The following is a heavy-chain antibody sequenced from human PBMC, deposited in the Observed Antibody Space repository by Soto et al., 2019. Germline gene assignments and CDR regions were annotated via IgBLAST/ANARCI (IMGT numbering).Heavy chain of an antibody. CDR3: ARGYIAVGGIGY. V-gene: IGHV3-33*01. CDR1: GFTFSSYG. CDR2: IWYDGSNK. Sequence: QVQLVESGGGVVQPGRSLRLSCAASGFTFSSYGLHWVRQAPGKGLEWVAGIWYDGSNKYYADSVKGRFTISRDNSKNTLYLQMNSLRAEDTAVYYCARGYIAVGGIGYWGQGTLVTVSS. J-gene: IGHJ4*02. D-gene: IGHD6-19*01.